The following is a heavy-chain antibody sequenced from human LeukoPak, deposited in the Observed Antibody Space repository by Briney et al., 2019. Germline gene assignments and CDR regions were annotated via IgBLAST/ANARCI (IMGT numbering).Heavy chain of an antibody. Sequence: SETQSLTCTVSGASISSGSYFWGWIRQPPGKGLEWIGTIYYSGSPYYNPSFKSRVTISVDASKNQFSLKLNSVTAADTAVYFCAVAGARYSDTGGLYAFDFWGRGTMVTVSS. CDR3: AVAGARYSDTGGLYAFDF. D-gene: IGHD2-8*02. CDR2: IYYSGSP. V-gene: IGHV4-39*01. CDR1: GASISSGSYF. J-gene: IGHJ3*01.